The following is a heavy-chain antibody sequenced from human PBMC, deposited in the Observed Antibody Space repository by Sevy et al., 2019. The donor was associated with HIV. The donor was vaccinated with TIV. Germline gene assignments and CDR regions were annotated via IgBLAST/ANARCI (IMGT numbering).Heavy chain of an antibody. CDR3: ATDTPYPYYFDY. V-gene: IGHV1-24*01. Sequence: VSVKVSCKVSGYTLTELSMHWVRQAPGKGLEWMGGFDPEDGETIYAQKFQGRVTMTEDTSTDTAYMELSSMRSEDTAVYYCATDTPYPYYFDYWGQGTLVTVSS. D-gene: IGHD2-2*02. J-gene: IGHJ4*02. CDR2: FDPEDGET. CDR1: GYTLTELS.